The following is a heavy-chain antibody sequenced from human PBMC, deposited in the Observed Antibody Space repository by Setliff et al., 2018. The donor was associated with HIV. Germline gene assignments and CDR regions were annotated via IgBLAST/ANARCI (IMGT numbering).Heavy chain of an antibody. CDR3: ARNAAGATSYYDSSGYSDLDY. J-gene: IGHJ4*02. V-gene: IGHV1-18*04. CDR1: GYTFTGYY. Sequence: ASVKVSCKASGYTFTGYYMHWVRQAPGQGLEWMGWISTYNGNTNYAQKFKGRVTMTTDTSTSTAYMELRSLISDDTAVYYCARNAAGATSYYDSSGYSDLDYWGQGTLVTVLL. D-gene: IGHD3-22*01. CDR2: ISTYNGNT.